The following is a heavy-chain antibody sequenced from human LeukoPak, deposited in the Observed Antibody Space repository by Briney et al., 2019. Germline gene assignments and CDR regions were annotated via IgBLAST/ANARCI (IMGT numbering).Heavy chain of an antibody. D-gene: IGHD5-24*01. V-gene: IGHV4-59*01. Sequence: PSETLSLTYTVSGGSISSYYWSWIRQPPGKGLEWIGYIYYSGSTNYNPSLKSRVTISVDTSKNQFSLKLSSVTAADTAVYYCARDRDGYSDYWGQGTLVTVSS. CDR1: GGSISSYY. CDR2: IYYSGST. J-gene: IGHJ4*02. CDR3: ARDRDGYSDY.